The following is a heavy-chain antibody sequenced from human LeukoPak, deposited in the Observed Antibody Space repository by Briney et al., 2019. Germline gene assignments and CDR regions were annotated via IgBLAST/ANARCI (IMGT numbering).Heavy chain of an antibody. D-gene: IGHD2-15*01. Sequence: SETLSLTCAVSGYSISSGHYWGWIRQPPGKGLEWIGSIYHSGSTYYNPSLKSRVTISVDTSKNQFSLKLSSVTAADTAVYYCARGYCSGGSCYHIKGAFDIWGQGTMVTVSS. CDR2: IYHSGST. CDR1: GYSISSGHY. CDR3: ARGYCSGGSCYHIKGAFDI. V-gene: IGHV4-38-2*01. J-gene: IGHJ3*02.